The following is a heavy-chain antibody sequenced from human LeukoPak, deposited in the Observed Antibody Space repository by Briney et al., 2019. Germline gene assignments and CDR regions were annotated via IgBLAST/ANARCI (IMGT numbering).Heavy chain of an antibody. CDR2: INHSGST. V-gene: IGHV4-34*01. CDR1: GGSFSGYY. D-gene: IGHD3-22*01. J-gene: IGHJ3*02. Sequence: SETLSLTCAVYGGSFSGYYWIWIRQPPGKGLEWIGEINHSGSTNYNPSLKSRVTISVDTSKNQFSLKLSSVTAADTAVYYCARGLLLHSIWGQGTMVTVSS. CDR3: ARGLLLHSI.